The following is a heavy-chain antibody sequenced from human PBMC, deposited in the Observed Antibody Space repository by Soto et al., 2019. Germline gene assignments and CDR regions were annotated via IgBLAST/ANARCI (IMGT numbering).Heavy chain of an antibody. CDR2: IYHSGST. Sequence: SETLSRTCAVSGGSISSGDYSWSWLRQPPGKGLEWIGYIYHSGSTYYNPSLKSRVTISVDRSKNQFSLKLSSVTAADTAVYYCARGTDYYYYGMDVWGQGTTVTVSS. J-gene: IGHJ6*02. D-gene: IGHD2-8*02. CDR3: ARGTDYYYYGMDV. CDR1: GGSISSGDYS. V-gene: IGHV4-30-2*01.